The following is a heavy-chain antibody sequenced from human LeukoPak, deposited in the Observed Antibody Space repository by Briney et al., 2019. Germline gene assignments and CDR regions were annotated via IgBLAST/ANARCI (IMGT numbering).Heavy chain of an antibody. V-gene: IGHV3-33*01. CDR2: IWYDGSNK. CDR3: ARDDRLGIDY. D-gene: IGHD7-27*01. J-gene: IGHJ4*02. CDR1: GFTFSSYG. Sequence: GGSLRLSCAASGFTFSSYGMHWVRQAPGKGLEWVAGIWYDGSNKYYADSVKGRFTISRDNSKDTLYLQMNSLRAEDTAVYYCARDDRLGIDYWGQGTLVTVSS.